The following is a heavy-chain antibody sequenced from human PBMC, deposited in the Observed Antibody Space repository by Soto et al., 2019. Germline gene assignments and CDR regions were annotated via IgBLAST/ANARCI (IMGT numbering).Heavy chain of an antibody. D-gene: IGHD5-18*01. V-gene: IGHV1-69*01. CDR2: IIPVLGVG. J-gene: IGHJ4*02. CDR1: GGTFGNHA. CDR3: AREAGYTYGYVFDY. Sequence: QVQLVQSGAEVKKPGSSVRVSCKASGGTFGNHAISWVRQAPGQGLEWLGGIIPVLGVGDNAQNFQGRVTITAEASTSTAYLELSSLRSEDTALYYCAREAGYTYGYVFDYWGQGPLVTVSS.